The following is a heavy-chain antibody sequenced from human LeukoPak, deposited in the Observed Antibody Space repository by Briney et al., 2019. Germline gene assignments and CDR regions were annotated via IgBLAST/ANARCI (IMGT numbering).Heavy chain of an antibody. V-gene: IGHV3-21*01. Sequence: GGSLRLSCAASGFTFSSYSMNWVRQAPGKGLEWVSAISGSGGSTYYADSVKGRFTISRDNAKNSVYLQMNSLRDEDTAVYYCARGHYGMDVWGQGTTV. CDR1: GFTFSSYS. CDR2: ISGSGGST. J-gene: IGHJ6*02. CDR3: ARGHYGMDV.